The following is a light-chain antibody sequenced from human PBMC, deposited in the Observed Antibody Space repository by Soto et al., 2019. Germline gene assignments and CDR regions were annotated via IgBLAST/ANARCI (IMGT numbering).Light chain of an antibody. CDR3: SSYTGSSTRVV. CDR2: DVS. V-gene: IGLV2-14*01. Sequence: QSALTQPASVSGSPGQSITISCTGTSSDVGGYNYVSWYQQHPGKAPKLMIYDVSNRPSGVSNRFSGSKSGSTASLTISGLQDEEEDDYYCSSYTGSSTRVVFGGGTKLTVL. CDR1: SSDVGGYNY. J-gene: IGLJ2*01.